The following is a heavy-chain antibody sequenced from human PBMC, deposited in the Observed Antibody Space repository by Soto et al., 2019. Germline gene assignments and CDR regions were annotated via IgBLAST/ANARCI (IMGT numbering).Heavy chain of an antibody. D-gene: IGHD6-19*01. J-gene: IGHJ5*02. V-gene: IGHV4-39*01. Sequence: SETLSLTCTVSGGSISSSSYYWGWIRQPPGKGLEWIGSIYYSGSTYYNPSLKSRVTISLDTSKNQFSLKLSSVTAADTAVYYCARLQGAVAGTEGTNWFDPWGQGTLVTVSS. CDR2: IYYSGST. CDR1: GGSISSSSYY. CDR3: ARLQGAVAGTEGTNWFDP.